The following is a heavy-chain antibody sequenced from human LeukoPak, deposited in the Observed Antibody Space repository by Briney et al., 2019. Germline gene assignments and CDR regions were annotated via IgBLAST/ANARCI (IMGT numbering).Heavy chain of an antibody. V-gene: IGHV1-2*02. Sequence: GASVKVSCKASGYTFTGYYMHWVRQAPGQGLEWMGWINPNSGGTNYAQKFQGRVTMTRDTSISTAYMELSRLRSDDTAVYYCARVMVRGVFSLVNYWGQGTLVTVSS. CDR3: ARVMVRGVFSLVNY. J-gene: IGHJ4*02. CDR2: INPNSGGT. CDR1: GYTFTGYY. D-gene: IGHD3-10*01.